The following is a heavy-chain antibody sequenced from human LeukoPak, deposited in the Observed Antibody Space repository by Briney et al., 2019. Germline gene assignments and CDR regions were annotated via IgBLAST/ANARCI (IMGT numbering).Heavy chain of an antibody. CDR1: GFTFSSYA. Sequence: GRSLRLSCAASGFTFSSYAMHWVRQAPGKGLEWVAVISYDGSNKYYADSVKGRFTISRDNSKNTLYLQMNSLRAEDTAVYYCARTGNPYSSGWDELVYWGQGTLVTVSS. V-gene: IGHV3-30-3*01. D-gene: IGHD6-19*01. CDR3: ARTGNPYSSGWDELVY. CDR2: ISYDGSNK. J-gene: IGHJ4*02.